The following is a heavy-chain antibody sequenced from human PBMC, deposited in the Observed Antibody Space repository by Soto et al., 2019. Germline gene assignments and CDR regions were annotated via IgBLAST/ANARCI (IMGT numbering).Heavy chain of an antibody. Sequence: VASVKVSCKVSGYTLTELSMHWVRQAPGKGLEWMGGSDPEDGETIYAQKFQGRVTMTEDTSTDTAYMELSSLRSEDTAVYYCATAHITLVRGVHLYYWGQGALVTVSS. J-gene: IGHJ4*02. CDR3: ATAHITLVRGVHLYY. CDR2: SDPEDGET. CDR1: GYTLTELS. V-gene: IGHV1-24*01. D-gene: IGHD3-10*01.